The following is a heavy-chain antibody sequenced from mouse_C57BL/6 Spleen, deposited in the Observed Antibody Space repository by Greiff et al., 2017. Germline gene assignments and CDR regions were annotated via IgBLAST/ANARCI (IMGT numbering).Heavy chain of an antibody. CDR1: GYTFTSYW. CDR3: TMVTAGDAMDY. D-gene: IGHD2-2*01. CDR2: IYPGNSDT. Sequence: VQLKQSGTVLARPGASVKMSCKTSGYTFTSYWMHWVKQRPGQGLEWIGAIYPGNSDTSYNQKFKGKAKLTAVTSASTAYMELSSLTNEDSAVYYCTMVTAGDAMDYWGQGTSVTVSS. J-gene: IGHJ4*01. V-gene: IGHV1-5*01.